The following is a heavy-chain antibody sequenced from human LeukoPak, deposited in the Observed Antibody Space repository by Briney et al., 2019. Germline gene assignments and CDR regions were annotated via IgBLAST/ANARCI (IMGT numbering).Heavy chain of an antibody. V-gene: IGHV1-2*02. Sequence: ASVKVSCKASGYTFTGYYMHWVRQAPGQGLERMGGINPNSGGTNYAQKFQGRVTMTRDTSISTAYMELSRLRSDDTAVYYCAIIVVPAALSRDYFDYWGQGTLVTVSS. D-gene: IGHD2-2*01. CDR1: GYTFTGYY. CDR3: AIIVVPAALSRDYFDY. J-gene: IGHJ4*02. CDR2: INPNSGGT.